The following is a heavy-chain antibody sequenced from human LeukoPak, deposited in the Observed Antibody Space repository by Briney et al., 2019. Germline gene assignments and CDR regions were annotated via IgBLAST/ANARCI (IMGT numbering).Heavy chain of an antibody. CDR2: IYHSGST. Sequence: SETLSLTCTVSSYSISSGYYWGWIRQPPGKGLEWIGSIYHSGSTYYNPSLKSRVTISVDTSKNQFSLKLSSVTAADTAVYYCARFNSGSYQHYFDYWGQGTLVTVSS. V-gene: IGHV4-38-2*02. CDR1: SYSISSGYY. CDR3: ARFNSGSYQHYFDY. J-gene: IGHJ4*02. D-gene: IGHD1-26*01.